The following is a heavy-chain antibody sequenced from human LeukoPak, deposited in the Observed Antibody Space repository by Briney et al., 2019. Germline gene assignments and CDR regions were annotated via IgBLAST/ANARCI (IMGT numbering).Heavy chain of an antibody. CDR3: ARGRAGSGADFDY. Sequence: GGSLRLSCAASGFTFSSYSMNWVRQAPGKGLEWVSYISSSSSTIYYADSVKGRFTISRDNAKNSLYLQMNSLRAEDTAVYYCARGRAGSGADFDYWGQGTLVTVSS. CDR1: GFTFSSYS. CDR2: ISSSSSTI. J-gene: IGHJ4*02. V-gene: IGHV3-48*01. D-gene: IGHD2-15*01.